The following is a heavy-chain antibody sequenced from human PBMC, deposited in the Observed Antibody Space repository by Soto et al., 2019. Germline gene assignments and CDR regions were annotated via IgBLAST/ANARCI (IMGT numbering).Heavy chain of an antibody. CDR3: ATCAYYDILTGYYF. CDR1: GFTFSSYW. J-gene: IGHJ4*02. V-gene: IGHV3-74*01. CDR2: INSDGSST. D-gene: IGHD3-9*01. Sequence: GGSLRLSCAASGFTFSSYWMHWVRQAPGKGLVWVSRINSDGSSTSYADSVKGRFTISRDNAKNTLYLQMNSLRAEDTAVYYCATCAYYDILTGYYFWGQGTLVTVS.